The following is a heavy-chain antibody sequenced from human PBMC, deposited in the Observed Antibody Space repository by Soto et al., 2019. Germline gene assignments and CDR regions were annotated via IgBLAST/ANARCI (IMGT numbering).Heavy chain of an antibody. CDR3: ARVSVLRYFDWSPRRSPDYYYGMDV. Sequence: ASVKVSCKASGYTFTSYGISWVRQAPGQGLEWMGWISAYNGNTNYAQKLQGRVTMTTDTSTSTAYMELRSLRSDDTAVYYCARVSVLRYFDWSPRRSPDYYYGMDVWGQGTTVTVSS. V-gene: IGHV1-18*04. J-gene: IGHJ6*02. D-gene: IGHD3-9*01. CDR1: GYTFTSYG. CDR2: ISAYNGNT.